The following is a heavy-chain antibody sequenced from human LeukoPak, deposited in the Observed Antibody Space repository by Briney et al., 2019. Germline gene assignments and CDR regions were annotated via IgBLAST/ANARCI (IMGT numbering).Heavy chain of an antibody. Sequence: GASVRVSCKASGYTFTSYAMHWVRQAPGQRLEWMGWINAGNGNTKYSQKFQGRVTITRDTSASTAYMELSSLRSEDTAVYYCATPSGYSSSWYDYWGQGTLVTVSS. D-gene: IGHD6-13*01. CDR3: ATPSGYSSSWYDY. CDR2: INAGNGNT. CDR1: GYTFTSYA. V-gene: IGHV1-3*01. J-gene: IGHJ4*02.